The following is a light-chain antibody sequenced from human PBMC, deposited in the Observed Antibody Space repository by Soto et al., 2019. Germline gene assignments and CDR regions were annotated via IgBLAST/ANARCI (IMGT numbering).Light chain of an antibody. J-gene: IGLJ2*01. CDR2: EVS. CDR1: SSDVGGYNY. Sequence: QSALTQPPSASGSPGQSVTISCTGTSSDVGGYNYVSWYQQHPGHAPKLMIYEVSKRPSGVPDRFSGSKSGNTASLTVSGLQAEDEADYYCSSYAGSNNLGVFGGGTKVTVL. V-gene: IGLV2-8*01. CDR3: SSYAGSNNLGV.